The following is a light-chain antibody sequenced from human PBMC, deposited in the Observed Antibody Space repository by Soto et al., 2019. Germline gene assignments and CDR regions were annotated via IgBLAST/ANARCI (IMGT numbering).Light chain of an antibody. CDR2: DAS. J-gene: IGKJ4*01. CDR3: QQANSFPLT. Sequence: DIQLTQSPSTLSASVGDRVAITCRASQTISNWLAWYQQRPGKAPKILIYDASILESGVPSRFSGSGSGTDFTLTISRLQPEDFSTYYCQQANSFPLTFGGGTKVDIK. V-gene: IGKV1-5*01. CDR1: QTISNW.